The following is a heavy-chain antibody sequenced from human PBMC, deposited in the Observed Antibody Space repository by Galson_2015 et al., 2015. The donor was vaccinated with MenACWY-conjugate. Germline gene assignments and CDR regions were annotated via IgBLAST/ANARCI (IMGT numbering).Heavy chain of an antibody. J-gene: IGHJ6*02. Sequence: ETLSLTCTVSGGSISSYYWSWIRQPPGKGLEWIGYIYYSGSTNYNPSLKSRVTISVDTSKNQFSLKLSSVTAADTAVYYCARDLLVGNRGGGYSDYYYYGMDVWGQGTTVTVSS. CDR3: ARDLLVGNRGGGYSDYYYYGMDV. D-gene: IGHD2-21*02. CDR1: GGSISSYY. V-gene: IGHV4-59*01. CDR2: IYYSGST.